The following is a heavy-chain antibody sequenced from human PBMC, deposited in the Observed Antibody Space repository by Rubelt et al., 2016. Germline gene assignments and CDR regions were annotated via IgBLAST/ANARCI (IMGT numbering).Heavy chain of an antibody. CDR2: TYYRSKWYN. CDR3: ARGAYSNSSGFSWYGVDV. CDR1: GDSVSSNSAA. D-gene: IGHD6-6*01. V-gene: IGHV6-1*01. J-gene: IGHJ6*02. Sequence: QVQLQQSGPGLVKPSQTLSLTCAISGDSVSSNSAAWNWIRQSPSRGLEWLGRTYYRSKWYNENAVSVKSRIIINPDTYKNQFSLPMNAVTAEDTAGYYWARGAYSNSSGFSWYGVDVWGQGTTVTVSS.